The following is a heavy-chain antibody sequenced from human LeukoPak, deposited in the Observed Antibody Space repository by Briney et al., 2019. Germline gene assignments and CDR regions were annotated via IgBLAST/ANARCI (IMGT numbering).Heavy chain of an antibody. Sequence: GGSLRLSCAASGFTFSRYWMSWIRQAPGKGLEWVANIKQDGSEKYYVDSVKGRLTISRDNAKNSLSLQMNSLRAEDTAVYYCASVSITVAERDYMDVWGKGTTVTVSS. CDR1: GFTFSRYW. CDR2: IKQDGSEK. V-gene: IGHV3-7*01. CDR3: ASVSITVAERDYMDV. J-gene: IGHJ6*03. D-gene: IGHD6-19*01.